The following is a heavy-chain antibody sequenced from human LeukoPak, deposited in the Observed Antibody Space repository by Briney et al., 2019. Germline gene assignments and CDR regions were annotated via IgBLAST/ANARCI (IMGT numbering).Heavy chain of an antibody. CDR1: GYSINSGYY. CDR3: ARAHYYGSGNIDY. CDR2: IYHSGNT. Sequence: PSETLSLTCTVSGYSINSGYYWGWMRQPPGKGLEWIGSIYHSGNTYYNPSLKSRVTKSVDTSKNQFSLKLSSVTAADTAVYYCARAHYYGSGNIDYWGQGTLVTVSS. D-gene: IGHD3-10*01. V-gene: IGHV4-38-2*02. J-gene: IGHJ4*02.